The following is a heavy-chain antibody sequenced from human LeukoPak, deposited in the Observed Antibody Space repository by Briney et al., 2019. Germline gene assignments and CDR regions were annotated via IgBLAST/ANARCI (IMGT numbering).Heavy chain of an antibody. J-gene: IGHJ3*02. D-gene: IGHD3-9*01. V-gene: IGHV3-23*05. CDR1: GFTFSSYA. CDR3: AREIFTGSYPDAFDI. Sequence: GGSLRLSCAASGFTFSSYAMSWVRQAPGKGLEWVSTIYDSGSRTYYADSVKGQFTISRDNSRSTLFLEMNSLGAEDTAVYYCAREIFTGSYPDAFDIWGRGTLVTVS. CDR2: IYDSGSRT.